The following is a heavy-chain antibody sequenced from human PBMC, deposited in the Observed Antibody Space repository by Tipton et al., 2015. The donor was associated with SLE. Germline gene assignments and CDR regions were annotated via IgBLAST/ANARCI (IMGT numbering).Heavy chain of an antibody. J-gene: IGHJ4*02. CDR3: ARATLLYSSSWPYFDS. CDR1: EFSFGTYA. Sequence: SLRLSCAASEFSFGTYAMHWVRQAPGKGLEWVAVISYDESDEYYADSVKGRFTISRDTSKNTLYLQMNSLRGEDTAVYYCARATLLYSSSWPYFDSWGQGTLVAVSS. V-gene: IGHV3-30*04. CDR2: ISYDESDE. D-gene: IGHD6-13*01.